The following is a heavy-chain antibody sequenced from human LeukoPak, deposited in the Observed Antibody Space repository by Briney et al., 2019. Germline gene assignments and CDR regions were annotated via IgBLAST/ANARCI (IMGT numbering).Heavy chain of an antibody. Sequence: ASVKVSCKASGYTFTSYGISWVRQAPGQGLEWMGWISAYNGNTNYAQKLQGRVTMTTDTSTSTAYMELRSLRSDDTAVYYCARGHGFGDARDYYYYGMDVWGQGTTVTVSS. J-gene: IGHJ6*02. CDR2: ISAYNGNT. CDR1: GYTFTSYG. D-gene: IGHD3-10*01. V-gene: IGHV1-18*01. CDR3: ARGHGFGDARDYYYYGMDV.